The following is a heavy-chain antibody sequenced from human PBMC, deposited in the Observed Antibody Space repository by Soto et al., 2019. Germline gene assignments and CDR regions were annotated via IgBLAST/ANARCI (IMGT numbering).Heavy chain of an antibody. CDR2: IKSKTDGGTT. J-gene: IGHJ4*02. D-gene: IGHD3-10*01. V-gene: IGHV3-15*01. CDR3: TTGGLWFGELFADY. Sequence: GGSLRLSCAASGFTFSNAWMSWVRQAPGKGLEWVGRIKSKTDGGTTDYAAPVKGRFTISRDDSKNTLYLQMNSLKTEDTAVYYCTTGGLWFGELFADYWGQGTLVTVSS. CDR1: GFTFSNAW.